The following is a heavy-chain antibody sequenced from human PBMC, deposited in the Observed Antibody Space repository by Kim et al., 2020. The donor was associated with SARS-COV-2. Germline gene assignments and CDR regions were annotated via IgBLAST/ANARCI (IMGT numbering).Heavy chain of an antibody. J-gene: IGHJ6*02. D-gene: IGHD1-26*01. V-gene: IGHV3-53*01. CDR3: ARASGSYYDYYGLDV. Sequence: DSVKGRITISRANFNNTLYLQMNSLRAEDTAVYYCARASGSYYDYYGLDVWGQGTTVTVSS.